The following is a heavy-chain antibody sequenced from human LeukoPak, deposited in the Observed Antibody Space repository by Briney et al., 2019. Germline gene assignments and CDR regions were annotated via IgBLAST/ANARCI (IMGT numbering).Heavy chain of an antibody. CDR1: GGSFSGYY. D-gene: IGHD4-23*01. CDR3: AREGKGVDY. J-gene: IGHJ4*02. Sequence: SETLSLTCAVYGGSFSGYYWSWIRQPPGKGLEWIGEINHSGSTNYNPSLKSRVTMSVDTSKNQFSLKLSSVTAADTAVYYCAREGKGVDYWGQGTLVTVSS. V-gene: IGHV4-34*01. CDR2: INHSGST.